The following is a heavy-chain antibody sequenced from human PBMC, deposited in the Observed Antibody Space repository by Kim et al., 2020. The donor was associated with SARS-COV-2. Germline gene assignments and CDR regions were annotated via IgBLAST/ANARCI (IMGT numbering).Heavy chain of an antibody. CDR3: AKDVRILGSSSSGSFDY. J-gene: IGHJ4*02. V-gene: IGHV3-23*01. Sequence: VKGRFTISRDNSNNTLYLQMNSLRAEDTAVYYCAKDVRILGSSSSGSFDYWGQRTLVTVSS. D-gene: IGHD6-6*01.